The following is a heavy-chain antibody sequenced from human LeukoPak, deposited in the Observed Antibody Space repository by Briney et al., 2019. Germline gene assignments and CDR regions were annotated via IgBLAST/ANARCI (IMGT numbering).Heavy chain of an antibody. CDR2: INHSGST. Sequence: SGTLSLTCAVYGGSFSGYYWSWIRQPPGKGLEWIGEINHSGSTNYNPSLKSRVTISVDTSKNQFSLKLSSVTAADTAVYYCARERDYYDSSGYSDYWGQGTLVTVSS. CDR1: GGSFSGYY. CDR3: ARERDYYDSSGYSDY. D-gene: IGHD3-22*01. J-gene: IGHJ4*02. V-gene: IGHV4-34*01.